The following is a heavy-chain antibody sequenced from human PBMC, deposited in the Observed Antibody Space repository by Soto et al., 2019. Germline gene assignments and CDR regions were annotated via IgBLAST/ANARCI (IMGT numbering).Heavy chain of an antibody. Sequence: PGGSLRLSCAASGFTVSNNYMSWVRQAPGKGLEWVSLIYSDGTPFYADSVNGRFTISRDNSKNILFLQMNSLRAEDTAVYYCARDTTLMVGATRAYFDYWGQGTLVTVSS. CDR1: GFTVSNNY. CDR3: ARDTTLMVGATRAYFDY. D-gene: IGHD1-26*01. V-gene: IGHV3-66*01. CDR2: IYSDGTP. J-gene: IGHJ4*02.